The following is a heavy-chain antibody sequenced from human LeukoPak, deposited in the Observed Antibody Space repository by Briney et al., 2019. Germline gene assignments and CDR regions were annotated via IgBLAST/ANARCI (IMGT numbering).Heavy chain of an antibody. CDR1: GFTVSSNY. Sequence: GGSLRLACAASGFTVSSNYMSWVRQAPGKGLEWVSVIYSGGSTYYADSVKGRFTISRDNSKNTLYLQMNSLRAEDTAVYYCARGVGYCSSTSCADYWGQGTLVTVSS. CDR2: IYSGGST. CDR3: ARGVGYCSSTSCADY. V-gene: IGHV3-53*01. D-gene: IGHD2-2*01. J-gene: IGHJ4*02.